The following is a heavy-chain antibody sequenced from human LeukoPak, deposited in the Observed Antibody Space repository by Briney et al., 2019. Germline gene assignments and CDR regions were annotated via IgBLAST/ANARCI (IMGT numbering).Heavy chain of an antibody. CDR3: ARGFNMITF. V-gene: IGHV3-74*01. Sequence: PGGSLRLSCAASGFTFSSNWMHWVRHAPGKGLAWVSRINSDGSITSYVDSVKGRFTISRDNAKNTLYLQVNSLRAEDTAVYYCARGFNMITFGGQGTLVTVSS. CDR2: INSDGSIT. CDR1: GFTFSSNW. D-gene: IGHD3-16*01. J-gene: IGHJ4*02.